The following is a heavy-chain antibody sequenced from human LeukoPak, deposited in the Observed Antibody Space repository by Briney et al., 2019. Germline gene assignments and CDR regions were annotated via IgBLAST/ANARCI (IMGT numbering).Heavy chain of an antibody. V-gene: IGHV4-34*01. D-gene: IGHD6-19*01. Sequence: SETLSLTCAVYGGSFSGYYWSWIRQPPGKGLEWIGEINHSGSTNYNPSLKSRVTISVDTSKNQFSLKLGSVTAADTAVYYCARDNSGWPNGYYWGQGTLVTVSS. CDR3: ARDNSGWPNGYY. J-gene: IGHJ4*02. CDR2: INHSGST. CDR1: GGSFSGYY.